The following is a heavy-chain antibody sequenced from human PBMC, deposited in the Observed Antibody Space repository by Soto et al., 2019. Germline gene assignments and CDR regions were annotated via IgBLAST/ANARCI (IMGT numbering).Heavy chain of an antibody. D-gene: IGHD1-26*01. J-gene: IGHJ4*02. V-gene: IGHV2-5*02. CDR1: GFSLSTSGVG. CDR3: AHRAASGVVDY. CDR2: IYWDDDK. Sequence: QITLKESGPTLVKPTQTLTLTCTFSGFSLSTSGVGVGWIRQPPGKALEWLALIYWDDDKRYSPSLKSRLTISKDTPKNPVVLTMTNMDPVDTATYYCAHRAASGVVDYWGQGTLVTVSS.